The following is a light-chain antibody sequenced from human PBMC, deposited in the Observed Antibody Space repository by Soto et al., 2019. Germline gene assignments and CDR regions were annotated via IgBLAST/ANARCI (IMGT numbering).Light chain of an antibody. V-gene: IGKV3-20*01. CDR3: QDSSTSPWR. Sequence: TQSPGTLSLSPGERATLSCRAVQSVTSTYMAWYQQKPGQAPRLLIYATSFRATGIPDRFRGSGSGTDFTLTISSLEPEDSAVCYCQDSSTSPWRFGEGTKVEIK. J-gene: IGKJ4*02. CDR1: QSVTSTY. CDR2: ATS.